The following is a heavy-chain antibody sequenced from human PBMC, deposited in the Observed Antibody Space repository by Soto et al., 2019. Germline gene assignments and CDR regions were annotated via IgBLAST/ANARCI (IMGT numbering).Heavy chain of an antibody. CDR2: ISGSGGST. J-gene: IGHJ6*02. D-gene: IGHD6-19*01. CDR1: GFTFSSYA. Sequence: LRLSCAASGFTFSSYAMSWVRQAPGKGLEWVSAISGSGGSTYYADSVKGRFTISRDNSKNTLYLQMNSLRAEDTAVYYCAKGIAVAGYYYYGMDVWGQGTTVTVSS. CDR3: AKGIAVAGYYYYGMDV. V-gene: IGHV3-23*01.